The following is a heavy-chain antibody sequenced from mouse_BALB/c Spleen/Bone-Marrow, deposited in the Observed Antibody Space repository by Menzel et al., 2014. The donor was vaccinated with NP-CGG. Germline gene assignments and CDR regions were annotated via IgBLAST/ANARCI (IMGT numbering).Heavy chain of an antibody. CDR3: ARTYFDY. Sequence: VQGVESGAELVKPGASVKLSCEASGYTFTSYWMHWMKQRPGQGLEWIGEINPSNGRTNYNEKFKSKATLTVDKSSSTAYMQLSSLTSEDSAVYYCARTYFDYWGQGTTLTVSS. V-gene: IGHV1S81*02. CDR2: INPSNGRT. J-gene: IGHJ2*01. CDR1: GYTFTSYW.